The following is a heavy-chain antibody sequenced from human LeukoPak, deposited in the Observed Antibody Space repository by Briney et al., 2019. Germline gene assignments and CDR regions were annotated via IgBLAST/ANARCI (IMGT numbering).Heavy chain of an antibody. CDR2: ISGSGGST. D-gene: IGHD2-15*01. CDR1: GFTFSSYA. Sequence: GGSLRLSCAASGFTFSSYAMSWVRQAPGKGLEWVSAISGSGGSTYYADSVKGRFTISRDNSKNTLYLQMNSLRAEDTAVYYCAKGGCSGGSCYSHYYYGMDVWGQGTTVTVSS. V-gene: IGHV3-23*01. J-gene: IGHJ6*02. CDR3: AKGGCSGGSCYSHYYYGMDV.